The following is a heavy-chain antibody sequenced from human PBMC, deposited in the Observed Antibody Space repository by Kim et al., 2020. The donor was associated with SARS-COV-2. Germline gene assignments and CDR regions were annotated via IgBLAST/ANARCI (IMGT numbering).Heavy chain of an antibody. J-gene: IGHJ4*02. CDR3: ARDYDRSYDY. Sequence: GGSLKLSCAVSGLNFRSAWMHWVRQTPENELVWVANINGDASITRYADSVKGRFTISRDNAKNMLFLQMSSLRAEDTAVYYCARDYDRSYDYWGQGTLVRVSS. CDR1: GLNFRSAW. D-gene: IGHD3-16*01. V-gene: IGHV3-74*01. CDR2: INGDASIT.